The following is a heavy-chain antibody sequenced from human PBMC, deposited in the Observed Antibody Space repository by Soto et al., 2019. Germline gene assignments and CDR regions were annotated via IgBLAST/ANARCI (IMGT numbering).Heavy chain of an antibody. CDR3: VRDVGGSGWFAP. Sequence: QVQLQQSGPGLVKPSETLSLTCTVSGISIDNYYCSWIRQSAGKGLEWIGRIYSSGTTNYNPSLKSRVTMSVDMSKSQFSLNVRSVTAADTAVYYCVRDVGGSGWFAPCGQGTLVTVSS. CDR1: GISIDNYY. CDR2: IYSSGTT. J-gene: IGHJ5*02. V-gene: IGHV4-4*07.